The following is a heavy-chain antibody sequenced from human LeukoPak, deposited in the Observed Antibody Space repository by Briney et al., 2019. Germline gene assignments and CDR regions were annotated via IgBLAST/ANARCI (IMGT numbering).Heavy chain of an antibody. CDR3: ARAGSGYSGSRDFDY. V-gene: IGHV4-39*07. CDR2: IYYSGST. D-gene: IGHD1-26*01. CDR1: GGSISSYY. Sequence: SETLSLTCTVSGGSISSYYWGWIRQPPGKGLEWIGSIYYSGSTYYNPSLKSRVTISVDTSKNQFSLKLSSVTAADTAVYYCARAGSGYSGSRDFDYWGQGTLVTVSS. J-gene: IGHJ4*02.